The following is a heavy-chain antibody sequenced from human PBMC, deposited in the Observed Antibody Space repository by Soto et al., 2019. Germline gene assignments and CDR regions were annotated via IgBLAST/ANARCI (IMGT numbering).Heavy chain of an antibody. CDR1: GYHFTSYR. D-gene: IGHD2-15*01. Sequence: QVQVVQSGAEVKEPGDSVKVSCKASGYHFTSYRFSWVRQTPGQGLEWMGWSSAYNGDTRPAQKFQGRVPMTADPYTDTAYMELRNMRSDDSGVDYCARDGAVVGSAVYYGMDVWGQGTMVTVS. J-gene: IGHJ6*02. CDR2: SSAYNGDT. V-gene: IGHV1-18*04. CDR3: ARDGAVVGSAVYYGMDV.